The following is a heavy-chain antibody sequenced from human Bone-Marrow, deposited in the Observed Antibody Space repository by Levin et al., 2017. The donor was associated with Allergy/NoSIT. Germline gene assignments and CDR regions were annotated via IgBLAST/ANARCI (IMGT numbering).Heavy chain of an antibody. CDR3: AKGVYSTGRYGDYFDD. CDR2: VSGSGDMT. Sequence: SCATSGFTFTSYAMSWVRQGPGKGLQWVSGVSGSGDMTYYADSVKGRFIISRDISNKIVYLQMNSLRAEDTAFYYCAKGVYSTGRYGDYFDDWGQGTLVTVSS. J-gene: IGHJ4*02. V-gene: IGHV3-23*01. CDR1: GFTFTSYA. D-gene: IGHD2/OR15-2a*01.